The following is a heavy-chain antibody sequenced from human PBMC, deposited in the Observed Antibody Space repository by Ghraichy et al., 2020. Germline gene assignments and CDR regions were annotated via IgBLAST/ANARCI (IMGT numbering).Heavy chain of an antibody. D-gene: IGHD2-15*01. CDR3: ARHYCSAGSCFDY. J-gene: IGHJ4*02. Sequence: GGSLRLSCAASGFTFSTYWMTWVRQAPGKGLEWVANINQDGSEKYYVDSVKGRFTISRDNAKRSLYLQMNSLRAEDTAVYYCARHYCSAGSCFDYWGQGTLVTVSS. CDR2: INQDGSEK. CDR1: GFTFSTYW. V-gene: IGHV3-7*03.